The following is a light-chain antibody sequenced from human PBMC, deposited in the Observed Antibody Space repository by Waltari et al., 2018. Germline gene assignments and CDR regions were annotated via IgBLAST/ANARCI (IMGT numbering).Light chain of an antibody. J-gene: IGLJ1*01. V-gene: IGLV2-11*01. CDR3: CSYAGSYTWS. CDR2: DVS. CDR1: SSAVGGYTY. Sequence: QSALTQPRSVSGSPGQSVTISCTGTSSAVGGYTYVSWYQQHPGKAPKLMIYDVSKRPSGVPDRFSGSKSGNTASLTISGLQAEDEADYYCCSYAGSYTWSFGTGTKVTVL.